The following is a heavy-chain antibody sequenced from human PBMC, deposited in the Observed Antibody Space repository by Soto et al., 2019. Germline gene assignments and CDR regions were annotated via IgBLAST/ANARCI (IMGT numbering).Heavy chain of an antibody. CDR2: INPSGGST. V-gene: IGHV1-46*03. CDR3: ARGAFGEVPEYYMDV. J-gene: IGHJ6*03. D-gene: IGHD3-10*01. CDR1: GYTFTSYY. Sequence: GASVKVSCKASGYTFTSYYMHWVRQAPGQGLEWMGIINPSGGSTSYAQKFQGRVTMTRDTSTSTVYMELSSLRSEDTAVYYCARGAFGEVPEYYMDVWGKGTTVTVSS.